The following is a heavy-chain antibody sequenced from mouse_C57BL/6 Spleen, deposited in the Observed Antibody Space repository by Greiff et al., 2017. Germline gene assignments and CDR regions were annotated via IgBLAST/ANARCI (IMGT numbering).Heavy chain of an antibody. CDR3: AGYDYDVGY. J-gene: IGHJ2*01. V-gene: IGHV1-7*01. Sequence: QVQLKESGAELAKPGASVKLSCKASGYTFTSYWMHWVKQRPGQGLEWIGYINPSSGYTKYNQKFKDKATLTADKSSSTAYMQLGSLTYEDSAVYYCAGYDYDVGYWGQGTTLTVSS. D-gene: IGHD2-4*01. CDR2: INPSSGYT. CDR1: GYTFTSYW.